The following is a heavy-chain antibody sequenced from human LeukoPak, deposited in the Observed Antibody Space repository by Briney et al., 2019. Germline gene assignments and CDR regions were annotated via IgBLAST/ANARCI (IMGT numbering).Heavy chain of an antibody. CDR3: ARDSGAGTNWFDP. D-gene: IGHD6-19*01. Sequence: PSETLSLTCAVYGGSFNGYYWSWIRQPPGKGLEWIGEINHSGGTNYNPSLKSRVTMSVDTSKNQFSLKLSSVTAADTAVYYCARDSGAGTNWFDPWGQGTLVTVSS. V-gene: IGHV4-34*01. CDR2: INHSGGT. CDR1: GGSFNGYY. J-gene: IGHJ5*02.